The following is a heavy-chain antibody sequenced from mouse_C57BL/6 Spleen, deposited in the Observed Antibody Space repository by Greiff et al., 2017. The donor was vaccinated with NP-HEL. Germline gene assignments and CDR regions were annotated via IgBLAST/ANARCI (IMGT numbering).Heavy chain of an antibody. CDR2: IWTGRGT. D-gene: IGHD1-1*01. Sequence: QVHLKESGPGLVAPSQSLSITCTASGFSLTSYAISWVRQPPGKGLEWLGVIWTGRGTNYNLALKTRLSISKENSKSQVILKMNSLQTDDTSRYYCARNYGSDYFDYWGQGTTLTVSS. V-gene: IGHV2-9-1*01. J-gene: IGHJ2*01. CDR3: ARNYGSDYFDY. CDR1: GFSLTSYA.